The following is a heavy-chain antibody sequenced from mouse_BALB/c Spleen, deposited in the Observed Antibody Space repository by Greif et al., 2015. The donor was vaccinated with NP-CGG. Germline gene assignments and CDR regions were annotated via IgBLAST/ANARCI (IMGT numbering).Heavy chain of an antibody. V-gene: IGHV1-67*01. J-gene: IGHJ4*01. CDR3: ASKGRYDTMDY. Sequence: QVQLQQSGPELVRPGVSVKISCKGSGYTFTDYAMHWVKQSHAESLEWIGIISTYYNNTNFNQKFKGKATMTVDKSSSTAYMELARLTSEDSAIYYCASKGRYDTMDYWGQGTSVTVSS. CDR2: ISTYYNNT. D-gene: IGHD2-14*01. CDR1: GYTFTDYA.